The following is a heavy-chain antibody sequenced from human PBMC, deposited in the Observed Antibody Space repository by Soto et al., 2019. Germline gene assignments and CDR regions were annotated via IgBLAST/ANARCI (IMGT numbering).Heavy chain of an antibody. CDR3: AKALGELSPESYDY. D-gene: IGHD3-16*02. J-gene: IGHJ4*02. CDR1: GFKFGFFA. V-gene: IGHV3-30*18. Sequence: QVQLVESGGGEVQPGTTLRLSCAASGFKFGFFAMHWVRQAPGKGLEWVAVISYDGSEKYYADSVKGRFSISRDNSKNTLPLQMNSLRPDATAVYFCAKALGELSPESYDYSRQGTLITVSS. CDR2: ISYDGSEK.